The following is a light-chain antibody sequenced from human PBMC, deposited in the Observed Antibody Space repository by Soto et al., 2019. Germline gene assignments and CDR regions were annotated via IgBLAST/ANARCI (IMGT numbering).Light chain of an antibody. CDR1: QGISSY. Sequence: IQLTQSPSSLSASVGDRVTITCRASQGISSYLAWYQQKPGKAPNLLIYTASTLQSGVPSRFSGSGSGTAFTLTITSLQPEDFATPYCQQLHSYPINFGGVTKVEIK. V-gene: IGKV1-9*01. J-gene: IGKJ4*01. CDR3: QQLHSYPIN. CDR2: TAS.